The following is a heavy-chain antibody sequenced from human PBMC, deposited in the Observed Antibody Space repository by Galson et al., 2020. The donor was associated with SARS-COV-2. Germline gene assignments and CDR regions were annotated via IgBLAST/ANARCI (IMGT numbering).Heavy chain of an antibody. CDR1: GFTFSSYD. V-gene: IGHV3-13*01. J-gene: IGHJ4*02. D-gene: IGHD1-26*01. Sequence: GGSLRLSCAASGFTFSSYDMHWVRQATGKGLEWVSAIGTAGDTYYPGSVKGRFTISRENAKNSLYLQMNSLRAGDTAVYYCARGDIVGATTLQYYFDYWRQGTLVTVSS. CDR2: IGTAGDT. CDR3: ARGDIVGATTLQYYFDY.